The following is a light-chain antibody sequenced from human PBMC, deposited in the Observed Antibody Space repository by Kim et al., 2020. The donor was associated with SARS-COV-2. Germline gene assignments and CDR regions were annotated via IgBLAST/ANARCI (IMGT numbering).Light chain of an antibody. V-gene: IGKV3-20*01. CDR3: QEYDRPPYI. Sequence: LSPGERATLSCRASQSIAPNHLAWFQQKPGQAPRLLIYGTSSRATGIPDRFSASESGTDFTLTISRLEPEDVAVYFCQEYDRPPYIFGQGTKLEI. J-gene: IGKJ2*01. CDR2: GTS. CDR1: QSIAPNH.